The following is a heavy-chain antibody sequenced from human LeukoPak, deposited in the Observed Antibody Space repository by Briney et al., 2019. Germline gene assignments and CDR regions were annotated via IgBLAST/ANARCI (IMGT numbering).Heavy chain of an antibody. J-gene: IGHJ6*02. Sequence: PGGSLRLSCAASGFTFSSYAMHWVRQAPGKGLEWVAVISYDGSNKYYADSVKGRFTISRDNSKNTLYLQMNSLRAEDTAVYYCAKDLRPWYYYYGMDVWGQGTTVTVSS. CDR3: AKDLRPWYYYYGMDV. D-gene: IGHD5/OR15-5a*01. V-gene: IGHV3-30*04. CDR2: ISYDGSNK. CDR1: GFTFSSYA.